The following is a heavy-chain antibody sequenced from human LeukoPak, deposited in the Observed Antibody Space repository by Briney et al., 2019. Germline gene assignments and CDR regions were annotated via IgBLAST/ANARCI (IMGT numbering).Heavy chain of an antibody. V-gene: IGHV4-38-2*02. Sequence: PSETLSLTCTVSGYSISSGYYWGWIRQPPGKGLEWIGSIYHSGSTYYNPSLKSRVTISVDTSKNQFSLKLSSVTAADTAVYYCARRRLLWFGELGSNFDYWGQGTLVTVSS. CDR2: IYHSGST. CDR3: ARRRLLWFGELGSNFDY. J-gene: IGHJ4*02. CDR1: GYSISSGYY. D-gene: IGHD3-10*01.